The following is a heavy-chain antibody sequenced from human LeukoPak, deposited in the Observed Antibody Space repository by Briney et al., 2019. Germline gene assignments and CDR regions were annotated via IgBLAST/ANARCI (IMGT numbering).Heavy chain of an antibody. D-gene: IGHD3-10*01. V-gene: IGHV4-39*07. CDR2: IYYSGST. J-gene: IGHJ4*02. CDR1: GGSISSSSYY. CDR3: ARGGAQFREDYFDY. Sequence: SETLSLTCTVSGGSISSSSYYWGWIRQPPGKGLEWIGSIYYSGSTYYNPSLKSRVTISVDTSKNQFSLKLSSVTAADTAVYYCARGGAQFREDYFDYWGQGTLVTVSS.